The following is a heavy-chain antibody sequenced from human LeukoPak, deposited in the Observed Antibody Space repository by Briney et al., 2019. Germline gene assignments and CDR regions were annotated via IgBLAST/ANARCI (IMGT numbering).Heavy chain of an antibody. Sequence: PGGSLRLTCVASGFTFNNYAMPWVRQAPGKGLEWVSSISDDVATTYYADSVKGRLTTSRDKSKNSLYLQMNSLRAEDTAVYYCARDGYCGDTSCYHISDYWGQGTLVTVSS. CDR2: ISDDVATT. D-gene: IGHD2-2*03. J-gene: IGHJ4*02. CDR1: GFTFNNYA. V-gene: IGHV3-23*01. CDR3: ARDGYCGDTSCYHISDY.